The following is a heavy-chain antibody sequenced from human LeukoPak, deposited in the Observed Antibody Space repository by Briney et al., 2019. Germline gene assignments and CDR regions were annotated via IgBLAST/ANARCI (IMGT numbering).Heavy chain of an antibody. V-gene: IGHV3-48*01. D-gene: IGHD2-21*01. CDR3: AREIPVIRRFDY. J-gene: IGHJ4*02. Sequence: GGSLRLSCAASGFTFSSYSMNWVRQAPGKGLEWVSYISTSSSTIYYADSVKGRFTISRDNAKNSLFLEMHSLRADDTAVYYCAREIPVIRRFDYWGQGILVTVSS. CDR2: ISTSSSTI. CDR1: GFTFSSYS.